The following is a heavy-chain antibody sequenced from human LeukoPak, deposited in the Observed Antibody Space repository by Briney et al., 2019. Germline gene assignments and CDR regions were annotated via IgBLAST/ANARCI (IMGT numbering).Heavy chain of an antibody. CDR1: GYSFTSYW. CDR3: ASGGGWYSSSWYSYYFDY. CDR2: IYPGDSDT. J-gene: IGHJ4*02. V-gene: IGHV5-51*01. D-gene: IGHD6-13*01. Sequence: GESLKISCKGSGYSFTSYWIGWVRQMPGKGLEWMGIIYPGDSDTRYSPSFQGQVTISADKSISTAYLQWSSLKASDTAMYYCASGGGWYSSSWYSYYFDYWGQGTLVTVSS.